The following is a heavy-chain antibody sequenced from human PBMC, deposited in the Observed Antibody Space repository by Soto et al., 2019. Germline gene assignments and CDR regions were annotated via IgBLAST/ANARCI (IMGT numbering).Heavy chain of an antibody. CDR1: GYTFTSYG. J-gene: IGHJ4*02. D-gene: IGHD3-3*01. CDR2: ISAYNGNT. Sequence: ASVKVSCKASGYTFTSYGISWVRQAPGQGLEWMGWISAYNGNTNYAQKLQGRVTMTTDTSTSTAYMELRSLRSDDTAVYYCARVRALWSGYYTGIVDYWGQGTLVTVSS. CDR3: ARVRALWSGYYTGIVDY. V-gene: IGHV1-18*01.